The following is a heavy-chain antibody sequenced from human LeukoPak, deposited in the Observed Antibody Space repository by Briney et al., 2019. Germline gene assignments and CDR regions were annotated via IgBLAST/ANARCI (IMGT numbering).Heavy chain of an antibody. V-gene: IGHV3-23*01. J-gene: IGHJ4*02. Sequence: GGSLRLSCAASGFTFSSYAMSWVRQAPGKGLEWVSAISGSGGSTYYADSVKGRFTISRGNSKNTLYLQMNSLRAEDTAVYYCARARVLLWFGERRYYFDYWGQGTLVTVSS. CDR3: ARARVLLWFGERRYYFDY. CDR2: ISGSGGST. CDR1: GFTFSSYA. D-gene: IGHD3-10*01.